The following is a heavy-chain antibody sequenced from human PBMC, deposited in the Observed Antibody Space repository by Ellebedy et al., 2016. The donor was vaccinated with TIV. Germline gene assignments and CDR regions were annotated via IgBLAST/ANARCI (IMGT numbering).Heavy chain of an antibody. D-gene: IGHD3-9*01. CDR2: MTYDGNKR. CDR1: GLTVRNFA. J-gene: IGHJ1*01. CDR3: ATQKNDSSRQALDW. Sequence: PGGSLRLSCAASGLTVRNFATHWVRQAPGKGLEWVAFMTYDGNKRNYADSVKDRFTISRDDSDNTLYLQMNSLRAADTAFYYCATQKNDSSRQALDWWGQGTLVTVSS. V-gene: IGHV3-30*02.